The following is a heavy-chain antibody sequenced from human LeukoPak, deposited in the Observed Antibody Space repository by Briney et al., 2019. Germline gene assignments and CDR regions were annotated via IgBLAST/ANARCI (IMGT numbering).Heavy chain of an antibody. Sequence: GASVKVPCKVSGYTHTELSMHGVRQAPGKGREWMVGFHPEDGETIYAQKFQGRVTMTEDTSTDTAYMELSSLRSEDAAVYYCATVWSGYYFSAFDIWGQGTMVTVSS. D-gene: IGHD3-3*01. CDR3: ATVWSGYYFSAFDI. J-gene: IGHJ3*02. CDR2: FHPEDGET. V-gene: IGHV1-24*01. CDR1: GYTHTELS.